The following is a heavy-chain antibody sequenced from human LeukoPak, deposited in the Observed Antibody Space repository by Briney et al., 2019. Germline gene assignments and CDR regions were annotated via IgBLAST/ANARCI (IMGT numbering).Heavy chain of an antibody. CDR2: MNPNSGNT. D-gene: IGHD1-26*01. CDR3: ARVAPSSVGAERRGMDV. J-gene: IGHJ6*02. V-gene: IGHV1-8*03. Sequence: ASVKVSCKASGYTFTSYDINWVRQATGQGLEWMGWMNPNSGNTGYAQKFQGRVTITRNTSISTAYMELSSLRSDDTAVYYCARVAPSSVGAERRGMDVWGQGTTVTVSS. CDR1: GYTFTSYD.